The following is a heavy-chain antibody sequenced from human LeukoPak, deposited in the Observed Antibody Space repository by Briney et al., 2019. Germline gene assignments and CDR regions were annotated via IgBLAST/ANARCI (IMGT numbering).Heavy chain of an antibody. CDR2: ISGDESRT. D-gene: IGHD3-10*01. Sequence: GGSLRLSCAASGFTFRSYWMHWVRQAPGKGLVWVSHISGDESRTTYADSVQGRFTISRDNAKNTLYLQMNSLRVEDTAEYYCVRDDGYYYGSGTYYRHWGQGTLVTVSS. J-gene: IGHJ4*02. CDR1: GFTFRSYW. CDR3: VRDDGYYYGSGTYYRH. V-gene: IGHV3-74*01.